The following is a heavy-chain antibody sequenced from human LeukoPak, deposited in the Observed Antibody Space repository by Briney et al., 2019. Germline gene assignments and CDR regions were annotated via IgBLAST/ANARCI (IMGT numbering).Heavy chain of an antibody. CDR2: INQSGST. D-gene: IGHD3-3*01. CDR1: GGPFSTYY. Sequence: PSETLSLTCAVYGGPFSTYYWNWIRQSPGMGLEWIGEINQSGSTNYNPSLKSRVTISIDPSKAQFSLKLSSVTAADTAVYYCARHRRHDFWSGSIDGPDRWGQGTLVTVSS. J-gene: IGHJ5*02. V-gene: IGHV4-34*01. CDR3: ARHRRHDFWSGSIDGPDR.